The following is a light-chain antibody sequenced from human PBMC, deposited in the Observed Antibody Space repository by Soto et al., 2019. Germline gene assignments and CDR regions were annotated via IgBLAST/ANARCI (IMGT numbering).Light chain of an antibody. Sequence: EIVLTQSPGTLSLSPGERATLSCRASQSITDIYFAWYQQKPGQAPRLLIYGVSYRATDIPDRFTGDGSGTDFTLTISRLAPEDSAVYYCQQYGTLPFTFGPGTTVDIK. V-gene: IGKV3-20*01. CDR3: QQYGTLPFT. CDR1: QSITDIY. CDR2: GVS. J-gene: IGKJ3*01.